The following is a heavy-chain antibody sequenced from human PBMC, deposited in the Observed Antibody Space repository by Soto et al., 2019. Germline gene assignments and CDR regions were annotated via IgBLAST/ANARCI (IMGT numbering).Heavy chain of an antibody. CDR3: ARAQLYYNDSSGRPLNAFDV. J-gene: IGHJ3*01. CDR1: EFSFSSYA. D-gene: IGHD3-22*01. V-gene: IGHV3-48*01. CDR2: IGIGSSTK. Sequence: GGSLRLSCEASEFSFSSYAMSWVRQAPGKGLEGVSYIGIGSSTKYYADSVKGRFTISRDNAKNSLYLQMNSLRAEDTAVYYCARAQLYYNDSSGRPLNAFDVWGQGTMVTVSS.